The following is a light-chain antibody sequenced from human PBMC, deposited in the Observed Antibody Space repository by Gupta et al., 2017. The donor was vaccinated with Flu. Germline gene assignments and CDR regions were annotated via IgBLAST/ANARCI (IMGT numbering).Light chain of an antibody. Sequence: STGAVTSGHYPYWCQQTPGQAPKTLISDTSKKHSWTPARFSGSLLGGKAALTLSGAQPEDEAEYYCLLYYGGARVFGGGTKLTVL. CDR1: TGAVTSGHY. V-gene: IGLV7-46*01. CDR2: DTS. J-gene: IGLJ3*02. CDR3: LLYYGGARV.